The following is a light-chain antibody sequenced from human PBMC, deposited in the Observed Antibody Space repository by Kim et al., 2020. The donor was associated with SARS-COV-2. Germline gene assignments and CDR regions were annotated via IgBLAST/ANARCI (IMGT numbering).Light chain of an antibody. CDR3: QQYNHYST. J-gene: IGKJ1*01. CDR1: QSLIGW. V-gene: IGKV1-5*03. CDR2: KTS. Sequence: SASVGDRVIITCRASQSLIGWLAWYQQKPGKALKLVIYKTSRLEIGVPSRFSGSGSETEFTLTISSLQPDDFATYYCQQYNHYSTFGQGTKVDIK.